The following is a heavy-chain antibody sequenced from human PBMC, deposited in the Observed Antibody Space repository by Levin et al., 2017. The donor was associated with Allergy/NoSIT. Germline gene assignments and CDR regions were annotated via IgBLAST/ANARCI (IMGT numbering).Heavy chain of an antibody. V-gene: IGHV4-39*07. CDR1: DASISSSWYY. CDR2: GYYSGSA. Sequence: PSETLSLTCTVSDASISSSWYYWGWTRQPPGKGLEWIGSGYYSGSAYYTPSLKSRVTLSVDTSKNQFSLKLTSVTAADTAVYYCLRLTAMGGYYFDYWGQGAPVTVSS. D-gene: IGHD3-16*01. J-gene: IGHJ4*02. CDR3: LRLTAMGGYYFDY.